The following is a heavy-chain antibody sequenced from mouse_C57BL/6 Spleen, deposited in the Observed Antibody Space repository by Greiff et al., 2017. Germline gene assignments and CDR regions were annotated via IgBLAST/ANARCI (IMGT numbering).Heavy chain of an antibody. CDR1: GYSFTDYN. D-gene: IGHD1-1*01. J-gene: IGHJ2*01. CDR3: ARHNYYGSRGDYVDY. V-gene: IGHV1-39*01. CDR2: INPNYGTT. Sequence: EVKLQESGPELVKPGASVKISCKASGYSFTDYNMNWVKQSNGKSLEWIGVINPNYGTTSYNQKFKGKATLTVDQSSSTAYMQLNSLTSEDSAVYYSARHNYYGSRGDYVDYWGQGTTLTVSS.